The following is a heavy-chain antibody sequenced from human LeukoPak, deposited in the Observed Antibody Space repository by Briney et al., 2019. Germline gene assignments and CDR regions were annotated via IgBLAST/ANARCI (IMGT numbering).Heavy chain of an antibody. CDR3: ARDRTDDYDVNLDY. CDR1: GFTFSSYA. D-gene: IGHD5-12*01. CDR2: MLYDEKNK. V-gene: IGHV3-30*04. Sequence: GGSLRLSCAASGFTFSSYAMHWVRQAPGKGLEWVAVMLYDEKNKNYADSVKGRFTISRDNPKSTLYLQMNSLRAEDTAVYYCARDRTDDYDVNLDYWGQGTLVTVSS. J-gene: IGHJ4*02.